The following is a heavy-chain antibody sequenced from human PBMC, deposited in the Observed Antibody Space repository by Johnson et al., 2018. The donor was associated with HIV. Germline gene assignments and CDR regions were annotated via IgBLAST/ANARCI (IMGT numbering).Heavy chain of an antibody. D-gene: IGHD5-24*01. CDR2: IRYDGSNK. V-gene: IGHV3-30*02. CDR3: AREALDGPGDDAFDI. CDR1: GFTFSSYG. J-gene: IGHJ3*02. Sequence: QVQLVESGGGVVQPGGSLRLSCAASGFTFSSYGMHWVRQAPGKGLEWVAFIRYDGSNKYYADSVKVRFTISRDNAKNSLYLQMNSLRAEDTALYYCAREALDGPGDDAFDIWGQGTMVTVSS.